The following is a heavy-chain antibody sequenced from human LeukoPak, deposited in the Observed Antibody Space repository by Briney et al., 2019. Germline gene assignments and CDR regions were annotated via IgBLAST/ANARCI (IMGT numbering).Heavy chain of an antibody. J-gene: IGHJ4*02. Sequence: GGSLRLSCAASGFTFSSYAMHWVRQAPGKGLEWVAVISYDGSNKYYADSVKGRFTISRDNSKNTLYLQMNSLRAEDTAVYCCAKMGSIAAAGTRDYWGQGTLVTVSS. CDR2: ISYDGSNK. D-gene: IGHD6-13*01. CDR3: AKMGSIAAAGTRDY. V-gene: IGHV3-30-3*02. CDR1: GFTFSSYA.